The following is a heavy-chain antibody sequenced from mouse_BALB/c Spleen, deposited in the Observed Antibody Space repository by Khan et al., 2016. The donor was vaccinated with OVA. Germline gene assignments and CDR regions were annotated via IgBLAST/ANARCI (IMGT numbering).Heavy chain of an antibody. CDR3: ARVVYDGTMDY. CDR1: GYTFTNNG. CDR2: INTYTGEP. Sequence: QIQLVQSGPELKKPGETVKISCKASGYTFTNNGMNWVKQNPGKGLKWMGWINTYTGEPTYVDDFKGRFAFSLETSATTAYLQINNLKNEDTASYFCARVVYDGTMDYWGQGTSVTVSS. J-gene: IGHJ4*01. V-gene: IGHV9-3-1*01. D-gene: IGHD2-14*01.